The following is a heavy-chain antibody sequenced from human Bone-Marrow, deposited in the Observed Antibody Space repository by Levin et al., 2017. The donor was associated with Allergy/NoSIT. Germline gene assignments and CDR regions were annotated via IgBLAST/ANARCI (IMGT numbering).Heavy chain of an antibody. CDR3: ASAHVDTVMYYFHY. D-gene: IGHD4-17*01. Sequence: GESLKISCAASGITFSNYAMHWVRQAPGKGLEWVAVISFNGGNKNYADSVKGRCTISRDNSKNTLYLQMHSLRTEDTALYYCASAHVDTVMYYFHYWGQGTLVTVSS. CDR1: GITFSNYA. CDR2: ISFNGGNK. V-gene: IGHV3-30*04. J-gene: IGHJ4*02.